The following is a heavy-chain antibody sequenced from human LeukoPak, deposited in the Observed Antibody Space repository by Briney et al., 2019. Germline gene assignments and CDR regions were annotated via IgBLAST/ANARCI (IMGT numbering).Heavy chain of an antibody. V-gene: IGHV3-48*04. CDR1: GFTFSSYS. CDR2: ISSSGSSI. D-gene: IGHD2-15*01. Sequence: GGSLRLSCAASGFTFSSYSMNWVRQAPGKGLEGVSYISSSGSSIDYADSLKGRFTISRDNAKNSLYLQMNSLRAEDTAVYYCARVRLYCSGGRCYSLDVWGKGTTVTISS. CDR3: ARVRLYCSGGRCYSLDV. J-gene: IGHJ6*03.